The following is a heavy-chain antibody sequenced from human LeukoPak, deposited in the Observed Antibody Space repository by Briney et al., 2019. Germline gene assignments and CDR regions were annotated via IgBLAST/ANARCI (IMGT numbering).Heavy chain of an antibody. CDR3: AKDPCSGGSCYSGNFDY. Sequence: GGSLRLSCAASGFTFSSYALNWVRQAPGKGLEWVSAISGSGGSTYYADSVKGRFTISRDNSKNTLYLQMNSLRAEDTAVYYCAKDPCSGGSCYSGNFDYWGQGTLVTVSS. V-gene: IGHV3-23*01. CDR2: ISGSGGST. CDR1: GFTFSSYA. D-gene: IGHD2-15*01. J-gene: IGHJ4*02.